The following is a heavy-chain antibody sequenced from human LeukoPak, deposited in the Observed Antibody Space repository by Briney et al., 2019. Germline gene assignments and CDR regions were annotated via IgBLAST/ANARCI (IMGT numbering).Heavy chain of an antibody. J-gene: IGHJ4*02. Sequence: PSETLSLTCTVSGGSISSHYWSWIRQPPGKGLEWIGYIYYSGNTKYNPSLKSRVTISVDTSKNQFSLKLSSVAAADTAVYYCARVAYTYGVDYWGRGTLVIVSS. CDR2: IYYSGNT. D-gene: IGHD5-18*01. CDR3: ARVAYTYGVDY. CDR1: GGSISSHY. V-gene: IGHV4-59*11.